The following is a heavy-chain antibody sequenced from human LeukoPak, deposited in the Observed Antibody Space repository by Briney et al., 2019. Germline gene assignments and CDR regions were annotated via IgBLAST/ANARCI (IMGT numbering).Heavy chain of an antibody. CDR1: GFTFNNYA. V-gene: IGHV3-23*01. D-gene: IGHD4-17*01. CDR2: ISGSGDNT. CDR3: AKDLKGTYGIDF. Sequence: GGSLRLSCAASGFTFNNYAMTWVRQAPGKGLEWVSDISGSGDNTYYADSVKGRFTISRDNSRNTLYLQMNSLRAEDTAIYYCAKDLKGTYGIDFWGQGTLVTVSS. J-gene: IGHJ4*02.